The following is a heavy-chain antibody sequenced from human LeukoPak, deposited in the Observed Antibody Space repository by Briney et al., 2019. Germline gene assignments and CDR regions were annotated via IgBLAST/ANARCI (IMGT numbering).Heavy chain of an antibody. CDR1: GGSISSYY. CDR2: INHSGST. Sequence: PSETLSLTCTVSGGSISSYYWSWIRQPPGKGLEWIGEINHSGSTNYNPSLKSRVTISVDTSKNQLSLKLSSVTAADTAVYYCARARDIVVVVAAHFDYWGQGTLVTVSS. CDR3: ARARDIVVVVAAHFDY. J-gene: IGHJ4*02. V-gene: IGHV4-34*01. D-gene: IGHD2-15*01.